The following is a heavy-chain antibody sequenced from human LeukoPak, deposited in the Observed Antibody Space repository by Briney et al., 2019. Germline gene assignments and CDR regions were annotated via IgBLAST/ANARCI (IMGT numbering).Heavy chain of an antibody. CDR3: ARDTYYDSSGYYYDPPHYFDY. V-gene: IGHV4-39*07. CDR1: GGSISSSSYY. CDR2: IYYSGST. D-gene: IGHD3-22*01. J-gene: IGHJ4*02. Sequence: SETLSLTCTVSGGSISSSSYYWGWIRQPPGKGLEWIGSIYYSGSTYYNPSLKSRVTISVDTSKNQFSLKLSSVTAADTAVYYCARDTYYDSSGYYYDPPHYFDYWGQGTLVTVSS.